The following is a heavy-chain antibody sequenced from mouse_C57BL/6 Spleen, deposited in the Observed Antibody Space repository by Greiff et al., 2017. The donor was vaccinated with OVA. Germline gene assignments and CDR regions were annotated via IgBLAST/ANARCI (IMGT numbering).Heavy chain of an antibody. CDR3: VRQGWDEAY. CDR2: IRSKSNNYAT. CDR1: GFSFNTYA. Sequence: EVQGVESGGGLVQPKGSLKLSCAASGFSFNTYAMNWVRQAPGKGLEWVARIRSKSNNYATYYADSVKDRFTISRDDSESMLYLQMNNLKTEDTAMYYCVRQGWDEAYWGQGTLVTVSA. V-gene: IGHV10-1*01. J-gene: IGHJ3*01. D-gene: IGHD4-1*01.